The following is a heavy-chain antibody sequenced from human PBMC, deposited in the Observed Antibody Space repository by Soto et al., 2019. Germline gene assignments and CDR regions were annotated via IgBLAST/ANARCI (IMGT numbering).Heavy chain of an antibody. Sequence: PGGSLRLSCAASGFTFSSCEMNWVRQAPGKGLEWVSYISSSGSTMYYADSVKGRFTISRDNAKNSLYLQMNSLRAEDTAVYYCARWARGVRGSSLYYYYGMDVWGQGTTVTVSS. V-gene: IGHV3-48*03. CDR2: ISSSGSTM. D-gene: IGHD3-10*01. CDR3: ARWARGVRGSSLYYYYGMDV. J-gene: IGHJ6*02. CDR1: GFTFSSCE.